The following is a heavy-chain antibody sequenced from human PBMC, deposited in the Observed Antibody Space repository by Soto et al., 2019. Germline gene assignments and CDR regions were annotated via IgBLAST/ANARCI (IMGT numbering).Heavy chain of an antibody. V-gene: IGHV3-23*01. J-gene: IGHJ6*02. CDR3: AKDSGYNYGYAHGMDV. D-gene: IGHD5-18*01. CDR2: FSVSGAST. Sequence: GGSLRLSCAASGFTFRSYAMSWVRQAPGKGLEWVSSFSVSGASTYYADSVRGRFTISRDTSKSTLYLQMNSLRAEDTAIYYCAKDSGYNYGYAHGMDVWGQGTTVTVS. CDR1: GFTFRSYA.